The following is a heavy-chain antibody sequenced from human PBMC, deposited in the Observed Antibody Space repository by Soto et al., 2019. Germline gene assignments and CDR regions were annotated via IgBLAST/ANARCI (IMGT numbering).Heavy chain of an antibody. CDR3: ARTTAAGTFDP. V-gene: IGHV3-33*01. Sequence: GGSLRLSCAASGFTFSSYGMHWVRQAPGKGLEWVAVIWYDGSNKYYADSVKGRFTISRDNSKNTLYLQMNSLRAEDTAVYYCARTTAAGTFDPWGQGTLVTVSS. CDR1: GFTFSSYG. D-gene: IGHD6-13*01. CDR2: IWYDGSNK. J-gene: IGHJ5*02.